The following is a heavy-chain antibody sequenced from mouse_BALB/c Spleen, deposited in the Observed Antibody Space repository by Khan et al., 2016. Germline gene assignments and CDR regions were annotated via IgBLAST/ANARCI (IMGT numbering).Heavy chain of an antibody. V-gene: IGHV3-2*02. CDR3: ARGRDFDV. J-gene: IGHJ1*01. Sequence: EVQLQESGPGLVKPSQSLSLTCTVTGYSITSDYAWNWIRQFPGNKLEWMGYISYSGSTSYNPSLKSRISITRDTSKNQFFLQLNSVTTEDTATYYGARGRDFDVWGAGTTVTVSS. CDR2: ISYSGST. CDR1: GYSITSDYA.